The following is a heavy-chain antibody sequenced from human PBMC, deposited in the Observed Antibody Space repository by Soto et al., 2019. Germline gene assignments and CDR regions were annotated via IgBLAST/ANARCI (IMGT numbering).Heavy chain of an antibody. CDR2: INHSGST. J-gene: IGHJ6*02. CDR1: GGSFSGYY. Sequence: LSLTCAVYGGSFSGYYWSWIRQPPGKGLEWIGEINHSGSTNYNPSLKSRVTISVDTSKNQFSLKLSSVTAADTAVYYCARSRTQWLVSPRGDYYYGMDVWGQGTTVTVSS. V-gene: IGHV4-34*01. CDR3: ARSRTQWLVSPRGDYYYGMDV. D-gene: IGHD6-19*01.